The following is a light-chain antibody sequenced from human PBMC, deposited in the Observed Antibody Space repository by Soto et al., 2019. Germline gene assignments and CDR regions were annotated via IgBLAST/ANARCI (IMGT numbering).Light chain of an antibody. CDR3: PQRSNWPRT. J-gene: IGKJ1*01. CDR1: ESVSHY. Sequence: EIVLTQSPATLSLSPGEGATLACRASESVSHYLAWYQQNRGQAPRLLIYDISHRATGVPARFSGSGSGTDFLLTISSLEPEDFAVYYCPQRSNWPRTFGQGTKVEIK. CDR2: DIS. V-gene: IGKV3-11*01.